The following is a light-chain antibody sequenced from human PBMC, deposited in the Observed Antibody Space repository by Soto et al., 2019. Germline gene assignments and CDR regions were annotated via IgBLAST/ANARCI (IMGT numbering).Light chain of an antibody. V-gene: IGKV1-5*03. J-gene: IGKJ1*01. Sequence: DTQMTQSPSTLSASVGDRVTITCRASQSISNCLAWYQQRPGRAPKLLIYKASNLHSGVPSRFSGSGSGTEFTLTINSLQPDDFAIYYCQQYNTFLPTFGQGTKVEFK. CDR2: KAS. CDR1: QSISNC. CDR3: QQYNTFLPT.